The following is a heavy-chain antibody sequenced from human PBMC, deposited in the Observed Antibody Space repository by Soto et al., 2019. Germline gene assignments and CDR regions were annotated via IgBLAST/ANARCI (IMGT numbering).Heavy chain of an antibody. V-gene: IGHV1-18*01. J-gene: IGHJ5*01. CDR1: GYTFTSYA. CDR2: ISAYNGNT. D-gene: IGHD2-8*01. CDR3: VRDNGWTYDS. Sequence: ASVKVSCKASGYTFTSYAITWVRQAPGQGLEWMGWISAYNGNTNYAQKLQGRVTMTTDTSTNTAYMELRSLRSDDTAVYYCVRDNGWTYDSWGQGTLVTVSS.